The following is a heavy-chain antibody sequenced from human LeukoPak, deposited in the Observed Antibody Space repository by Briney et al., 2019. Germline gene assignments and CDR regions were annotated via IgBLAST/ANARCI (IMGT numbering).Heavy chain of an antibody. V-gene: IGHV1-46*01. D-gene: IGHD6-6*01. CDR2: INPSGGST. CDR3: ARDGPRIAALGEDFDY. J-gene: IGHJ4*02. CDR1: GYTFTSYC. Sequence: ASVKVSCKASGYTFTSYCMHWVRQAPGQGLGWMGIINPSGGSTSYAQKFQGRVTMTRDTSTSTVYMELSSLRSEDTAVYYCARDGPRIAALGEDFDYWGQGTLVTVSS.